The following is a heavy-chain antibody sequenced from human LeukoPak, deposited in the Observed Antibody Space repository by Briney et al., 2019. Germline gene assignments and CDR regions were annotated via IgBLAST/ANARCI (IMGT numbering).Heavy chain of an antibody. J-gene: IGHJ2*01. CDR1: GYTFTSYA. Sequence: GASVKVSCKASGYTFTSYAMHWVRQAPGQRLEWMGWINAGNGNTKYSQKFQGRVTITRDTSASTAYMELSSLRSEDTAVYYCARGQLGGIAAAGAILRYFDLWGRGTLVTVSS. CDR2: INAGNGNT. CDR3: ARGQLGGIAAAGAILRYFDL. V-gene: IGHV1-3*01. D-gene: IGHD6-13*01.